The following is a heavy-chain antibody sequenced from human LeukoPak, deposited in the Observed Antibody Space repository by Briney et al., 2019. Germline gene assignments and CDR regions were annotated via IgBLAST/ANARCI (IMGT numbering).Heavy chain of an antibody. CDR1: GFTFSSYS. V-gene: IGHV3-21*04. Sequence: GGSLRLSCAASGFTFSSYSMNWVRQAPGKGLEWVSSISSSSSYIYYADSVKGRFTISRDNAKNSLYLQMNSLRAEDTAVYYCAKAEYDFWSQNWFDPWGQGTLVTVSS. J-gene: IGHJ5*02. CDR3: AKAEYDFWSQNWFDP. D-gene: IGHD3-3*01. CDR2: ISSSSSYI.